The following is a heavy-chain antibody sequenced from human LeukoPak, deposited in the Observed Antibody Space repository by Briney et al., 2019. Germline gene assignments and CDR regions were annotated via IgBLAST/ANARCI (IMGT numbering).Heavy chain of an antibody. CDR2: ISSSGSTI. J-gene: IGHJ4*02. V-gene: IGHV3-48*03. CDR3: AGGPPATTPLLSGYFDY. Sequence: GGSLRLSCAASGFIFSGYEVNWVRQAPGKGLEWVSYISSSGSTIYHADSVKGRFTISRDNAKNSLYLQMNSLRAEDTAVYYCAGGPPATTPLLSGYFDYWGQGTLVTVSS. D-gene: IGHD3-16*01. CDR1: GFIFSGYE.